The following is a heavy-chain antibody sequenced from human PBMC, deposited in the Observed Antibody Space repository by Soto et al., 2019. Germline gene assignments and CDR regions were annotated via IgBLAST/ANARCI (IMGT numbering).Heavy chain of an antibody. D-gene: IGHD3-16*01. V-gene: IGHV4-59*01. CDR2: IYYSGST. CDR3: ARDKGDYSWFDP. CDR1: GGSISSYY. Sequence: PTETLSLTCTVSGGSISSYYWSWIRQPPGKGLEWIGYIYYSGSTNYNPSLKSRVTISVDTPKNQFSLKLSSVTAADTAVYYCARDKGDYSWFDPWGQGTLVTVSS. J-gene: IGHJ5*02.